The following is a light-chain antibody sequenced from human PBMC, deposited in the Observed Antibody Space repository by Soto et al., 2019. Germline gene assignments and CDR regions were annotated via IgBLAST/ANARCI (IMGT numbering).Light chain of an antibody. CDR1: QSVLYSSNNKNY. V-gene: IGKV4-1*01. CDR2: WAS. J-gene: IGKJ4*01. CDR3: QQYFRTPIT. Sequence: DIVMTQSPDSLTVSLCGRSTITCMSSQSVLYSSNNKNYLAWYQQKAGQPPRLLINWASTRDSGVPDRFSGSGSGTDFTLTISSLQAEDAAVYSCQQYFRTPITFGGGTKVDI.